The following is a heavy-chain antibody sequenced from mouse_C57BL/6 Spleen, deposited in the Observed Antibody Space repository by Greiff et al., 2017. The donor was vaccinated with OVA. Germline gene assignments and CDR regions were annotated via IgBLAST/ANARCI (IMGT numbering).Heavy chain of an antibody. Sequence: QVQLQQPGAELVKPGASVKMSCKASGYTFTSYWITWVKQRPGQGLEWIGDIYPGSGSTNYNEKFESKATLTVDTSSSTAYMQLSSLTSEDSAVYYCARFGSSWVYYFDYWGQGTTLTVSS. J-gene: IGHJ2*01. CDR2: IYPGSGST. CDR1: GYTFTSYW. CDR3: ARFGSSWVYYFDY. D-gene: IGHD1-1*01. V-gene: IGHV1-55*01.